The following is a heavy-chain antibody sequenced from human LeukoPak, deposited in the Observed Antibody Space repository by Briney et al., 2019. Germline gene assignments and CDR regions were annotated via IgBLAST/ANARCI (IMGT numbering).Heavy chain of an antibody. Sequence: ASVKVSCKASAYTFTSYAVSWVRQAPGQGLEWMGWINTYNGITNYAQRLQGRVTMTTDTSTSTAYMELTSLRSDDTAVYYCARASVDSSGYYYYFDHWGQGTLVTVSS. CDR2: INTYNGIT. CDR1: AYTFTSYA. D-gene: IGHD3-22*01. V-gene: IGHV1-18*01. CDR3: ARASVDSSGYYYYFDH. J-gene: IGHJ4*02.